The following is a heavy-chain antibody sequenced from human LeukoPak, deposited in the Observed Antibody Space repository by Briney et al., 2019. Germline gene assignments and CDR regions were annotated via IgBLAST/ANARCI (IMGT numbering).Heavy chain of an antibody. CDR3: AELGITMIGGV. V-gene: IGHV3-48*03. CDR1: GFTFSSYE. CDR2: ISSSCSTI. J-gene: IGHJ6*04. Sequence: GGSLRLSCAASGFTFSSYEMNWVRQAPGKGLEWVAYISSSCSTIYYADSVKGRFTISRDNAKNSLYLQMNSLRAEDTAVYYCAELGITMIGGVWGKGTTVTISS. D-gene: IGHD3-10*02.